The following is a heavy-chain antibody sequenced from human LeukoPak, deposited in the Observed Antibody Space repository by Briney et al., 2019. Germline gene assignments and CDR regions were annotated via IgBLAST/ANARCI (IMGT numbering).Heavy chain of an antibody. D-gene: IGHD3-10*01. V-gene: IGHV4-31*03. CDR1: GGSISSGGYY. Sequence: SQALSLTCTVSGGSISSGGYYWSWIRQHPGKGLEWIGYIYYSGSTYYNPSLKSRVTISVDTSKSQFSLKLSSVTAADTAVYYCARGDTMVRGASRPDAFDIWGQGTMVTVSS. CDR2: IYYSGST. J-gene: IGHJ3*02. CDR3: ARGDTMVRGASRPDAFDI.